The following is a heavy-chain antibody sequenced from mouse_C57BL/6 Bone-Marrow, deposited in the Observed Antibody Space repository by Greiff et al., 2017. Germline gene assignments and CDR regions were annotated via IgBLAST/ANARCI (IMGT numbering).Heavy chain of an antibody. CDR1: GYTFTDYE. D-gene: IGHD1-1*01. J-gene: IGHJ3*01. CDR3: TRRYGSSYVGFAY. Sequence: QVQLHQSGAELVRPGASVTLSCKASGYTFTDYEMHWVKQTPVHGLEWIGAIDPETGGTAYNQKFKGKAILTADKSSSTAYMELRSLTSEDSAVYYCTRRYGSSYVGFAYWGQGTLVTVSA. CDR2: IDPETGGT. V-gene: IGHV1-15*01.